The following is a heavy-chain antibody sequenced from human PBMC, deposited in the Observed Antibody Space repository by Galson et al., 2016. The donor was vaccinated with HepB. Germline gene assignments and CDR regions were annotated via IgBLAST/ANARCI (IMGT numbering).Heavy chain of an antibody. D-gene: IGHD1-26*01. CDR1: GFTFTNYG. Sequence: SLRLSSASSGFTFTNYGMHWVRQAPGKGLEWVAGIWYDGSNKYHADSVKGRFTISRDNSKKTLYLQMNSLRAEDTAVYYCARGGGGRYSWYFDYWGQGTLVTVSS. CDR3: ARGGGGRYSWYFDY. CDR2: IWYDGSNK. J-gene: IGHJ4*02. V-gene: IGHV3-33*01.